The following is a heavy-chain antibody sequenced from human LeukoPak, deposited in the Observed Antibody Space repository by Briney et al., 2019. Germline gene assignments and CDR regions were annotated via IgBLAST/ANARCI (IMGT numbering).Heavy chain of an antibody. Sequence: ASVKVSCKASGYIFSIYAMIWVRQAPGQGLELMGWINTNTGNTTYAQGLTGRFVFSLDTSVSTAYLQISRLKAEDTAVYYCAREYTVALGTTTYFQHWGQGTLVTVSS. CDR3: AREYTVALGTTTYFQH. CDR1: GYIFSIYA. V-gene: IGHV7-4-1*02. J-gene: IGHJ1*01. D-gene: IGHD1-7*01. CDR2: INTNTGNT.